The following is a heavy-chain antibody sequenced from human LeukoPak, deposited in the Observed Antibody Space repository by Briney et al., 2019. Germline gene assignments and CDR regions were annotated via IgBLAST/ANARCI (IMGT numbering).Heavy chain of an antibody. V-gene: IGHV3-7*01. J-gene: IGHJ4*02. Sequence: GGSLRLSCAASGFTFSNYWMSWVRQTPGEGLEWVANINQDGSEKYSVDSVKGRFTISRDNAKNSLYLHMNSLRAEDTAVYYCARDKDVGATLLDYWGQGTLVTVSS. CDR3: ARDKDVGATLLDY. D-gene: IGHD1-26*01. CDR2: INQDGSEK. CDR1: GFTFSNYW.